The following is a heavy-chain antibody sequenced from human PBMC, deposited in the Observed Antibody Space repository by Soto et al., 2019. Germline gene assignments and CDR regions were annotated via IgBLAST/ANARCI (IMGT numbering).Heavy chain of an antibody. Sequence: QVQLVQSGAEVKKPGASVKVSCKASGYTFTGYYMHWVRQAPGQGLEWMGWINPNSGGTNYAQKFQGRVTMTRDTSLSTAYMELSRLRSDDTAVYYCAREGDHLYYYDFWSGYYSLGYWGQGTLVTVSS. V-gene: IGHV1-2*02. CDR1: GYTFTGYY. CDR3: AREGDHLYYYDFWSGYYSLGY. D-gene: IGHD3-3*01. J-gene: IGHJ4*02. CDR2: INPNSGGT.